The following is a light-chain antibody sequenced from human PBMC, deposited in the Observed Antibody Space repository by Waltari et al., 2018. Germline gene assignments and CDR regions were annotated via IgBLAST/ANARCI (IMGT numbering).Light chain of an antibody. J-gene: IGKJ4*01. CDR1: QTIRTTY. V-gene: IGKV3-20*01. CDR3: QQYDISPLT. Sequence: EIVLTQSPGTLSLSPGEGATLSCRTSQTIRTTYLAWYQQKPGQAPTLLSYGTFRRDTGIPDRCTGSGSGTDFSLTISSLEPEDFATYYCQQYDISPLTFGGGTKVEIK. CDR2: GTF.